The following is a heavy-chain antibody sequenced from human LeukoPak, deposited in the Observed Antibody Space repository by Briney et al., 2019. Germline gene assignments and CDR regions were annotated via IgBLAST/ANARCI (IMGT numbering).Heavy chain of an antibody. Sequence: SETLSLTCTISGASIDSYYWSWIRQPPGKGLEWIGYIYYSGTTNYNPSLKRRVTVSVDTSKNQFSLKLSSVTAADTAVYYCAREAYGLSGTGFDPWGQGTLVTVSS. CDR2: IYYSGTT. V-gene: IGHV4-59*01. CDR3: AREAYGLSGTGFDP. J-gene: IGHJ5*02. CDR1: GASIDSYY. D-gene: IGHD3-10*01.